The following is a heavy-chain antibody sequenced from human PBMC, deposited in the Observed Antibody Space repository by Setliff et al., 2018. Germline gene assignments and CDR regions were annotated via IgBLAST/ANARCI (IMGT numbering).Heavy chain of an antibody. CDR2: IYYTGST. CDR3: AREFGISGYYGRSSHYSFDT. J-gene: IGHJ3*02. Sequence: SETLSLTCTVSGGSISSYSWSWIRQSPGRGLEWIGFIYYTGSTNYNPSLKSRVTISGDASKNQFSLKLNSVTAADTAVYYCAREFGISGYYGRSSHYSFDTWGQGTVVTVSS. D-gene: IGHD3-22*01. CDR1: GGSISSYS. V-gene: IGHV4-59*13.